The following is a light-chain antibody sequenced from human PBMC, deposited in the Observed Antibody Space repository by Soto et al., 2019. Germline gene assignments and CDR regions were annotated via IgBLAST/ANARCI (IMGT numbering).Light chain of an antibody. J-gene: IGKJ1*01. V-gene: IGKV3-11*01. CDR3: QNRSNPAA. CDR2: DAS. Sequence: EIVLTQSPATLSLSPGXRATLSCRASQSVSSYLAWYQQKPGQAPRLLIYDASNRATGIPARFSGSGSGTDFTLTISSLEPEDFAVYYCQNRSNPAAFGQGTKVDIK. CDR1: QSVSSY.